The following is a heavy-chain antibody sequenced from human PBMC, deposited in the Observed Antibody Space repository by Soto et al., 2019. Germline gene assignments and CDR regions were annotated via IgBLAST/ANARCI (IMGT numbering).Heavy chain of an antibody. J-gene: IGHJ4*02. CDR2: IFHGGST. Sequence: ETLSLTCAVYGGSFSGYFWSWIRQPPGKGLEWIGEIFHGGSTNYSPSLKSRVTISVDTSKNQFSLELSSVTAADTAVYYCARPHYDSNTFYYFFDYWGQGTLVTVSS. V-gene: IGHV4-34*12. CDR1: GGSFSGYF. D-gene: IGHD3-22*01. CDR3: ARPHYDSNTFYYFFDY.